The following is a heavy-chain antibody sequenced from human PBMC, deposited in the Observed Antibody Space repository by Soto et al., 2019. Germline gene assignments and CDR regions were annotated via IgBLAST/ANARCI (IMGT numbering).Heavy chain of an antibody. V-gene: IGHV3-23*01. CDR2: ISGSGGST. CDR1: GFTFTNYP. CDR3: AKNNLFGSGTKDY. D-gene: IGHD3-10*01. Sequence: EVQLLESGGGLVQVGESLILSCPASGFTFTNYPMSWVRQAPGKGLEWVSSISGSGGSTYSADSVRGLFIISRDNSKNTLYLKLNSLRTEDTALYYGAKNNLFGSGTKDYWGQGTLVTVSS. J-gene: IGHJ4*02.